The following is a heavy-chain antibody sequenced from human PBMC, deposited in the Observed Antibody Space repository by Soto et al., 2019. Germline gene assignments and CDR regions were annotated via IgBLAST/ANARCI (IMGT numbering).Heavy chain of an antibody. CDR1: GYSFAGYW. CDR2: IDPSDSQT. Sequence: GESLKISCKGSGYSFAGYWITWVRQKPGKGLEWMGRIDPSDSQTYYSPSFRGHVTISVTKSITTVFLQWSSLRASDTAMYYCARQIYDSDTGPNFQYYFDSWGQGPPVTVSS. V-gene: IGHV5-10-1*01. D-gene: IGHD3-22*01. J-gene: IGHJ4*02. CDR3: ARQIYDSDTGPNFQYYFDS.